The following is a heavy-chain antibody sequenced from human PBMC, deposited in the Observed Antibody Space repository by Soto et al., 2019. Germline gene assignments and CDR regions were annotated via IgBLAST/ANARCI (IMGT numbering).Heavy chain of an antibody. CDR2: ISWNSGSI. CDR3: AKDMEDLGPTVAYSSFDI. D-gene: IGHD6-19*01. V-gene: IGHV3-9*01. CDR1: GFTFDDYA. Sequence: DVQLVESGGGLVQPGRSLRLSCAASGFTFDDYAMHWVRQAPGKGLEWVSGISWNSGSIGYADSVKGRFTISRDNAKNSLYLQMNSLRAEDTALYYCAKDMEDLGPTVAYSSFDIWGQGTMVTVSS. J-gene: IGHJ3*02.